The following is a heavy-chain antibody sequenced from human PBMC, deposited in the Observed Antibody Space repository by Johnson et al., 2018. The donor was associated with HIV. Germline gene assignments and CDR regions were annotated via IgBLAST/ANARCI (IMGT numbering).Heavy chain of an antibody. CDR3: ARVRASGWGSYPNDAFDI. V-gene: IGHV3-7*02. Sequence: VQLVESGGGLVQPGGSLRLSCAASGFTFSSYWMSWVRQAPGKGLEWVANIKQAGSEKDYVDSVKGRFTISRDIAKNSLYLQMSGLRAEDTAVSYCARVRASGWGSYPNDAFDIWGQGTMVTVSS. D-gene: IGHD3-16*02. CDR1: GFTFSSYW. CDR2: IKQAGSEK. J-gene: IGHJ3*02.